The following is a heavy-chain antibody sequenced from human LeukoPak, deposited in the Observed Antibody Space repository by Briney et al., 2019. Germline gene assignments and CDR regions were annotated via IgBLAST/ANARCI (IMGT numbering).Heavy chain of an antibody. CDR1: GFTFSSYE. J-gene: IGHJ4*02. CDR2: IRYDGSNK. Sequence: GGSLRLSCAASGFTFSSYEMNWVRQAPGKGLEWVAFIRYDGSNKYYADSVKGRFTISRDNSKNTLYLQMNSLRAEDTAVYYCAKSYGDSRGGVDYWGQGTLVTVSS. V-gene: IGHV3-30*02. CDR3: AKSYGDSRGGVDY. D-gene: IGHD4-17*01.